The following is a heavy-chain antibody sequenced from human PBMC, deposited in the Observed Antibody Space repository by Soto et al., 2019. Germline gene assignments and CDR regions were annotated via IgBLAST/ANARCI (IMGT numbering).Heavy chain of an antibody. D-gene: IGHD6-19*01. CDR2: SSSSISYI. Sequence: GGSLRLSCAASGFTFGIYSMNWVCQAPGNGLAWVSSSSSSISYIYSADSVKGRFTISRDNANNSLFLQMNSLSAEDTATYYCARYLALAGNYWGQGVLVTVSS. CDR1: GFTFGIYS. J-gene: IGHJ4*02. CDR3: ARYLALAGNY. V-gene: IGHV3-21*01.